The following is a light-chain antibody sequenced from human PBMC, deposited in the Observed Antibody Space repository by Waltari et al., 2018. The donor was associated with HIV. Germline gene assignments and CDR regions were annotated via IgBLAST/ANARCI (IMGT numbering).Light chain of an antibody. Sequence: EIVLTQSPPTLSLSLGARGTISCRAGQSVSSFLAWFQQKPGQAPRLLISDASTRSTGIPARFSGSGSGTDFTLTISSLEPEDFAVYYCQQRSDWPRLTFGGGTKVEIK. CDR2: DAS. CDR3: QQRSDWPRLT. J-gene: IGKJ4*01. CDR1: QSVSSF. V-gene: IGKV3-11*01.